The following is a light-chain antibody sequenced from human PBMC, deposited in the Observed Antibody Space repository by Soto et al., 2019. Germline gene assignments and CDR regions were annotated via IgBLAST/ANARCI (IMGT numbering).Light chain of an antibody. CDR3: CSYAGSFPYV. Sequence: QSVLTQPRSVSGSPGHSVTISCTGTSSDVGGYNYVSWYQQHPGKAPKLMIYDVSKRPSGVPDRFSGSKSGNTASLTISGLQAEDEADYYCCSYAGSFPYVFGTGTKVTV. CDR1: SSDVGGYNY. J-gene: IGLJ1*01. V-gene: IGLV2-11*01. CDR2: DVS.